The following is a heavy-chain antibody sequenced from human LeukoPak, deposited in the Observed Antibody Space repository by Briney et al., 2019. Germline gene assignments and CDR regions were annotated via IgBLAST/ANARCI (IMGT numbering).Heavy chain of an antibody. D-gene: IGHD6-13*01. CDR1: GYIFTTYA. Sequence: GASVKVSCKASGYIFTTYAMHWVRQAPGQSLEWMGWINAGNGNTKYSQKFQGRVTITRDTSANIAYMELSSLRSEDTAVYYCATMVSAGTYRYFQHWGQGTLVTVSS. V-gene: IGHV1-3*01. J-gene: IGHJ1*01. CDR2: INAGNGNT. CDR3: ATMVSAGTYRYFQH.